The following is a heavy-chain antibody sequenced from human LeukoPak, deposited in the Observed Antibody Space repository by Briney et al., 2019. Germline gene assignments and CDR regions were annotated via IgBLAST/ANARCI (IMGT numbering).Heavy chain of an antibody. Sequence: SETLSLTCIVSGGSLSSYYWSWIRQPAGKGLEWIGRIYTTGNTNYNPSLKSRVTMSIDTSKKQFSLKLSSVTAADTAVYYCARGKYYYDSNSSYRYFDPWSQGTLVTVSS. D-gene: IGHD3-22*01. CDR3: ARGKYYYDSNSSYRYFDP. J-gene: IGHJ5*02. V-gene: IGHV4-4*07. CDR2: IYTTGNT. CDR1: GGSLSSYY.